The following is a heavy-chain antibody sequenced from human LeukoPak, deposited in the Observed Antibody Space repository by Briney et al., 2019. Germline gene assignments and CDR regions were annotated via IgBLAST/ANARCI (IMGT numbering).Heavy chain of an antibody. V-gene: IGHV3-7*01. CDR3: ARAPGEGWFDR. CDR2: IKQDGSEK. CDR1: GFTFSSYW. J-gene: IGHJ5*02. Sequence: GGSLRLSCAASGFTFSSYWMSWVRQAPGKGLEWVASIKQDGSEKYYVDSVKGRFTISRDNAKNSLYLQMNSLRAEDTALYYCARAPGEGWFDRWSQGTLVTVSS. D-gene: IGHD4-17*01.